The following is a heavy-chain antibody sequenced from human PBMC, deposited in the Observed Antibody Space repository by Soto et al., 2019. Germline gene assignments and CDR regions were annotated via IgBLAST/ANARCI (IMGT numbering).Heavy chain of an antibody. Sequence: QVQLVQSGAEVKKPGASVKVSCKASGYTFTGYYMHWVRQAPGQGLEWMGWINPNSGGTNYAQKFQGWVTRTRDTSISTAYMELSRLRSDDTAVYYCARGVPLLWFVGGWFDPWGQGTLVTVSS. V-gene: IGHV1-2*04. CDR3: ARGVPLLWFVGGWFDP. D-gene: IGHD3-10*01. CDR1: GYTFTGYY. CDR2: INPNSGGT. J-gene: IGHJ5*02.